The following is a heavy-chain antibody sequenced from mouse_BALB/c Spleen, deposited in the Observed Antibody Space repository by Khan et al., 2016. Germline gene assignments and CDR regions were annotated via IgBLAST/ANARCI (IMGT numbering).Heavy chain of an antibody. CDR1: VFNIKDYY. Sequence: VQLQQSGAELVRSGASVKLSCTASVFNIKDYYMHWVKQRPEQGLEWIGWIDPENGDTEYAPKFQGKATMTAAKSSIAAYLPFSSLTSEDSAVYYSNTIDSATDVNVDYWGHGTTLTASS. V-gene: IGHV14-4*02. CDR3: NTIDSATDVNVDY. D-gene: IGHD1-1*01. CDR2: IDPENGDT. J-gene: IGHJ2*01.